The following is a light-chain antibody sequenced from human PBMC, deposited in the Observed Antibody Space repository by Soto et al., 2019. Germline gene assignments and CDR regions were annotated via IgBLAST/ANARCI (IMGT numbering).Light chain of an antibody. CDR2: EVA. J-gene: IGLJ1*01. V-gene: IGLV2-23*02. CDR3: CSYACNSEI. Sequence: LTQPTSVSGSPGQSITIPCTGTSGDVGSYNLVSWYQQHPGKAPKLLIYEVAERPSGVSNRFSGSKSGSTASLTISGLQTDDETDYYCCSYACNSEIFGTATKVTVL. CDR1: SGDVGSYNL.